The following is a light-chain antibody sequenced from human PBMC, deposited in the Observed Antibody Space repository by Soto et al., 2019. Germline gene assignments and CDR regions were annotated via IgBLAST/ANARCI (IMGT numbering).Light chain of an antibody. CDR2: GAS. CDR1: QSISDY. J-gene: IGKJ2*03. V-gene: IGKV1-39*01. CDR3: QHLRTYPFS. Sequence: DIQMTQSPSSLSASVGDRVAITCRSSQSISDYLNWYQQKPGKALKLVIYGASNLQSGVPPRFSGSGSGTYFTLTINNLQAEDFATYYCQHLRTYPFSFGQGTKLDIK.